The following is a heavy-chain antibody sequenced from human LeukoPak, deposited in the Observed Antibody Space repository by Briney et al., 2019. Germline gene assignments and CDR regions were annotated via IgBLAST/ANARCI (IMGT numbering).Heavy chain of an antibody. J-gene: IGHJ3*01. CDR2: IYTGGST. V-gene: IGHV4-61*02. D-gene: IGHD3-9*01. Sequence: PSETLSLTCSVSGGSISSGRNYWSWIRQPAGKGLEWIGRIYTGGSTNYNPSLKSRVTISVDTSKNQLSLKLSSVTAADTAVYYCARSDILTGYFNLAAFDVWGQGTMVTVSS. CDR3: ARSDILTGYFNLAAFDV. CDR1: GGSISSGRNY.